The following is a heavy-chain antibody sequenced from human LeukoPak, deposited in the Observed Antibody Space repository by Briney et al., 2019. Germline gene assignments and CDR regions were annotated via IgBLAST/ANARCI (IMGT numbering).Heavy chain of an antibody. CDR3: ARVFTVTTVEDY. CDR2: INHSGST. Sequence: SETLSLTCAVYGGSFSGYYCSWIRQHPPGGRQWSGEINHSGSTNYNHSLNSRVTISVDTSKNQFSLKLSSVTAADTAVYYCARVFTVTTVEDYWGQGTLVTVSS. J-gene: IGHJ4*02. CDR1: GGSFSGYY. D-gene: IGHD4-17*01. V-gene: IGHV4-34*01.